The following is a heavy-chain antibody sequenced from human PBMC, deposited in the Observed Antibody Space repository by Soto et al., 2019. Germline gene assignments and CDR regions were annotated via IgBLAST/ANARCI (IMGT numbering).Heavy chain of an antibody. CDR1: VFTFSTYW. Sequence: GGSLRLSCAASVFTFSTYWMHWVRQAPGKGLVWVSRINSEGSTTTYADSVKGRFTISRDNAKNTVYLQMNSLRTDDTAVYYCATVGTGTYNWFDPWGQGTLVTVSS. CDR3: ATVGTGTYNWFDP. J-gene: IGHJ5*02. V-gene: IGHV3-74*03. CDR2: INSEGSTT. D-gene: IGHD7-27*01.